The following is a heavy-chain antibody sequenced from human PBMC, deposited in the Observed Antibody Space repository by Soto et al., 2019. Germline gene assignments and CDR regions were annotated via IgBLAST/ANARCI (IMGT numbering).Heavy chain of an antibody. D-gene: IGHD5-12*01. V-gene: IGHV1-24*01. CDR1: GYTLTELS. CDR3: ATGWLQFDGVLFDY. CDR2: FDPEDGET. J-gene: IGHJ4*02. Sequence: ASVKVSCKVSGYTLTELSMHWVRQAPGKGLEWMGGFDPEDGETIYAQKFQGRVTMTEDTSTDTAYMELSSLRSEDTAVYYCATGWLQFDGVLFDYWGQGTLVTVSS.